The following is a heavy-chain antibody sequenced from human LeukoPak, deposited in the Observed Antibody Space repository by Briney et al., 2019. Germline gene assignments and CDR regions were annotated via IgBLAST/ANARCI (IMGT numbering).Heavy chain of an antibody. CDR1: GGSISSYY. CDR3: ARLYSSSLLFDY. CDR2: IYYSGNT. V-gene: IGHV4-59*08. Sequence: SETLSLTCTVSGGSISSYYWSWIRQPPGKGLEWIGYIYYSGNTNYNPSLKSRVTISVDTSKNQFSLKLSSVTAADTAVYYCARLYSSSLLFDYWGQGTLVTVSS. J-gene: IGHJ4*02. D-gene: IGHD6-13*01.